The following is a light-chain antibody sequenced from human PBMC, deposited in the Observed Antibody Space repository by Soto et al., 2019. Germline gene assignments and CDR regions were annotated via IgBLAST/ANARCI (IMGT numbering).Light chain of an antibody. CDR3: QQYGSSPQT. V-gene: IGKV3-20*01. CDR2: GAS. Sequence: EIVLTQSPGTQSLSPGERATLSCRASQSVSSSYLAWYQQKPGQAPRLLIYGASSRATGIPDRFSGSGSGTDFTLTISRLELEDFAVYYCQQYGSSPQTFGPGTKVDIK. CDR1: QSVSSSY. J-gene: IGKJ3*01.